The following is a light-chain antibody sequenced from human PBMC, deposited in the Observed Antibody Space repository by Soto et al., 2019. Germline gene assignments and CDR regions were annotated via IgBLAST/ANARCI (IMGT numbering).Light chain of an antibody. J-gene: IGLJ1*01. CDR3: QSYDSSLSAYV. V-gene: IGLV1-40*01. CDR1: SSNIGAGYD. Sequence: QSVLTQPPSVSGAPGQRVTISCTGSSSNIGAGYDVHWYQQLPGTAPKLLIYGNNNRPSWVPDRFSGSKSDTSASLAITELQAEDEADYYCQSYDSSLSAYVFGPGTKLTVL. CDR2: GNN.